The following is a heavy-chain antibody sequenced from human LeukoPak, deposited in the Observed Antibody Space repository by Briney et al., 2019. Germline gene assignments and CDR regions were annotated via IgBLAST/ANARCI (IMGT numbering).Heavy chain of an antibody. CDR3: AREGHAAAAGTQDDDDY. J-gene: IGHJ4*02. CDR2: ISVGGGSL. V-gene: IGHV3-23*01. D-gene: IGHD6-13*01. CDR1: GFTFSTYA. Sequence: GGSLRLSCAASGFTFSTYAMSWVRQAPGKGLEWVSAISVGGGSLYYADSVKGRFTISRDNSKNTLYLQMNSLRAEDTAVYYCAREGHAAAAGTQDDDDYWGQGTLVTVSS.